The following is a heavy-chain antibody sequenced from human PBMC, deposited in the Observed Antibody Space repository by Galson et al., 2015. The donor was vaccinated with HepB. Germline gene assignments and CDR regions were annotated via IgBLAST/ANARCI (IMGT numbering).Heavy chain of an antibody. CDR3: ARGGDVSARPAY. J-gene: IGHJ4*02. V-gene: IGHV4-59*01. CDR2: IYYSGNT. Sequence: ETLSLTCTVSGDSINSYYWSWIRQPPGKGLEWIGYIYYSGNTNYNPSLKSRVTISVNRSRNQFSLRLSSVTAADTAVYYCARGGDVSARPAYWGQGTLVTVSS. CDR1: GDSINSYY. D-gene: IGHD3-16*01.